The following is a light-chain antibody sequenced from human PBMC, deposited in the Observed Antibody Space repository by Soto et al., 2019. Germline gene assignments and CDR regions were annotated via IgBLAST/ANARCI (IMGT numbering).Light chain of an antibody. J-gene: IGLJ3*02. CDR2: DVS. CDR1: SSDVGGYNY. CDR3: SSYTSISTLEV. V-gene: IGLV2-14*01. Sequence: QSALTQPASVSGSPGQSITISCTGTSSDVGGYNYVSWYQQHPGKAPKLMIYDVSNRPSGVSNRFSGSKSGNTASLTISGLQAEDEADYYGSSYTSISTLEVFGGGTKLTVL.